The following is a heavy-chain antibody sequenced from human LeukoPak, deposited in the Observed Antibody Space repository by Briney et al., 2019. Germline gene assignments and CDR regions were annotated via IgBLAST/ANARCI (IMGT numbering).Heavy chain of an antibody. CDR1: GFSYSTYA. J-gene: IGHJ4*02. CDR3: AEDHRSCIGASCLLHQD. Sequence: GRTLRLSCAASGFSYSTYAMSWASQAPGKELEWVSSISGSGVSTWYAEALRGRFQVPGHDYKSTLLLQAHSLRAEDTAVYYCAEDHRSCIGASCLLHQDWGQGTLVTVSS. D-gene: IGHD2-15*01. V-gene: IGHV3-23*01. CDR2: ISGSGVST.